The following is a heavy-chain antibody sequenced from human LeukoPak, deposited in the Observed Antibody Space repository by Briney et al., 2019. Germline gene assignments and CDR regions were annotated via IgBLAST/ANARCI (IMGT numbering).Heavy chain of an antibody. CDR2: ITHSGST. D-gene: IGHD4/OR15-4a*01. V-gene: IGHV4-34*01. CDR1: GGSFSGYY. Sequence: KPSETLSLTCAAYGGSFSGYYWSWIRQSTGKGLEWIGEITHSGSTRYNPSLKSRVTISVDRSKNQFSLKLSSVTAADTAVYYGARHADYNSNWFDPWGQGTQVTVSS. J-gene: IGHJ5*02. CDR3: ARHADYNSNWFDP.